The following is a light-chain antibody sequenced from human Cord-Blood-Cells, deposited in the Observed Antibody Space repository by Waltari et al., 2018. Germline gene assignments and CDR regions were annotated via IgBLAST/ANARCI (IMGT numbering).Light chain of an antibody. CDR3: AAWEDSLSGGV. CDR1: SSNIGSNY. Sequence: QSVLTQPPSASGTPGQRVTISCSGSSSNIGSNYVYWYQQLPGTAPKLLIYRNNQRPSGIPGRFSGSKSGTSASLDISGLRSEDEADYYCAAWEDSLSGGVFGGGTKRTVL. V-gene: IGLV1-47*01. CDR2: RNN. J-gene: IGLJ3*02.